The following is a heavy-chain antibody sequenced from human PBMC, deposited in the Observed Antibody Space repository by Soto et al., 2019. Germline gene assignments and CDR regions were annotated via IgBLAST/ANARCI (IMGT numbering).Heavy chain of an antibody. CDR3: ARGQLSSSSPATTHNWFDP. CDR2: INPSGGST. Sequence: GASVKVSCKASGYTFTSYYMHWVRQAPGQGLEWMGIINPSGGSTIYAQKFQGRVTITADKSTSTAYMELSSLRSEDTAVYYCARGQLSSSSPATTHNWFDPWGQGTLVTVSS. D-gene: IGHD6-13*01. CDR1: GYTFTSYY. J-gene: IGHJ5*02. V-gene: IGHV1-46*01.